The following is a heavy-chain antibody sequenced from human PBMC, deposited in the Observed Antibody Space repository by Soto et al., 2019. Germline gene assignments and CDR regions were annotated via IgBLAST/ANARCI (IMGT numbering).Heavy chain of an antibody. CDR1: GGSISSGDYY. D-gene: IGHD1-20*01. Sequence: SETLSLTCTVSGGSISSGDYYWSWIRQPPGKGLEWIGYIYYSGSTNSDPSLKSRVTISVDTSKNQFSLKLSSVTAADTAVYYCARDNWNGYYSYGMDAWGQGTTVTVSS. CDR3: ARDNWNGYYSYGMDA. V-gene: IGHV4-61*08. J-gene: IGHJ6*02. CDR2: IYYSGST.